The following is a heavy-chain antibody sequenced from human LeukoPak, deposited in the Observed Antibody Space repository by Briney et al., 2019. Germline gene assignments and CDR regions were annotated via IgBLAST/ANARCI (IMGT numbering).Heavy chain of an antibody. V-gene: IGHV4-59*11. CDR2: IFYVGST. D-gene: IGHD3-22*01. CDR3: ARGYYDSRGEAFDI. CDR1: GDSIGSHY. J-gene: IGHJ3*02. Sequence: SETLSLTCTVSGDSIGSHYWSWIRQPPGKGLEWIGYIFYVGSTNYNPSLKSRVTISVDTSKNQFSLKLNSVTAADTAVYYCARGYYDSRGEAFDIWGQGTMVTVSS.